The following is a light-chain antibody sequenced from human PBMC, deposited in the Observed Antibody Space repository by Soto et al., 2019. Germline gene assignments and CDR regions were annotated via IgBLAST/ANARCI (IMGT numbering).Light chain of an antibody. CDR3: SSYTSSSPLYV. CDR2: DVT. J-gene: IGLJ1*01. CDR1: SSDVGDNNY. Sequence: QSVLTQPASVSGSPGQSITISCTGTSSDVGDNNYVSWYQQHPGKAPKLMIYDVTHRPSGISNRFSGSKSGNTASLTISGLQAEDEADYHCSSYTSSSPLYVFGTGTKLTVL. V-gene: IGLV2-14*01.